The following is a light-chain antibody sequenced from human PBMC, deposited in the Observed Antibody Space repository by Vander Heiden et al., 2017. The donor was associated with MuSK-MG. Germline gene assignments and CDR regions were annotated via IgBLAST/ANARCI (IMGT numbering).Light chain of an antibody. CDR1: HSVGST. CDR3: QQYNNWPPLT. J-gene: IGKJ4*01. Sequence: EVVMTHSPAALSWSPGERATLSCRASHSVGSTLAWYQQRPGQAPRRLIYGASTRATGIPARFSGSGSGTEVTLTISSLQSEDFAVYYCQQYNNWPPLTFGGGTKVEIK. CDR2: GAS. V-gene: IGKV3-15*01.